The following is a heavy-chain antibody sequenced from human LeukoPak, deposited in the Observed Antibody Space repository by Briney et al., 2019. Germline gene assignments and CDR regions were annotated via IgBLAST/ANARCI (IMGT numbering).Heavy chain of an antibody. CDR3: ARVVGGSYYSANCFDY. CDR1: GYTFTSYD. J-gene: IGHJ4*02. CDR2: MNPNSGNT. Sequence: GASVKVSCKASGYTFTSYDINWVRQATGQGLEWMGWMNPNSGNTGYAQKLQGRVTMTTDTSTSTAYMELRGLRSDDTAVYYCARVVGGSYYSANCFDYWGQGTLVTVSS. V-gene: IGHV1-8*01. D-gene: IGHD1-26*01.